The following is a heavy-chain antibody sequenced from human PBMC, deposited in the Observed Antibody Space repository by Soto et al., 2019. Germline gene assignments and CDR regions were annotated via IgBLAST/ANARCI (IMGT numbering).Heavy chain of an antibody. Sequence: GGSLRLSCAASGFTFSNYDMHWVRQVTGKGLEWVSGITTAGDTYYPGSVKGRFTISREKAKNSLYLQMNSLSAGDTAVYYCARELHGGSYGMDVWGQGTTVTVAS. CDR3: ARELHGGSYGMDV. J-gene: IGHJ6*02. V-gene: IGHV3-13*01. CDR1: GFTFSNYD. CDR2: ITTAGDT.